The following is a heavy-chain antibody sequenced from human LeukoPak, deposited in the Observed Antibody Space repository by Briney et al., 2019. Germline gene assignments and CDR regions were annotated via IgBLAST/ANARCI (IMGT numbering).Heavy chain of an antibody. CDR3: AKTPKRGEPQF. V-gene: IGHV3-53*05. CDR1: GFTVSSNY. D-gene: IGHD2-21*01. Sequence: PGGSLRLSCAASGFTVSSNYMSWVRQAPGKGLEWVSVIYSGGSTYYADSVKGRFTISRDNSKNTLYLQMNSLRAEDTAVYYCAKTPKRGEPQFWGQGTLVTVSS. J-gene: IGHJ4*02. CDR2: IYSGGST.